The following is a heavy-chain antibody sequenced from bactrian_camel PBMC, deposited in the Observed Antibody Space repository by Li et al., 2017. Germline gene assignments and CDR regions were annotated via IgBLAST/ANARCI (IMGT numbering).Heavy chain of an antibody. J-gene: IGHJ4*01. V-gene: IGHV3S55*01. Sequence: HVQLVESGGGSVQAGGSLNLSCVISGDRYGSAAWFRQAPEKERGAIAGIFGGGPVYHDSVKGRFTISHDRPTRMLYLQMDSVKSEDTGTYYCAAETSSYQCSEAVRGRSLSMGTWGRGTQVTVS. D-gene: IGHD1*01. CDR1: GDRYGSA. CDR3: AAETSSYQCSEAVRGRSLSMGT. CDR2: IFGGGP.